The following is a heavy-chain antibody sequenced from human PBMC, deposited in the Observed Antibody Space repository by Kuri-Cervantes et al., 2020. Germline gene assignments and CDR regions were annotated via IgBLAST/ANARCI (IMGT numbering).Heavy chain of an antibody. J-gene: IGHJ1*01. D-gene: IGHD2-15*01. Sequence: GSLRLSCTVSGRSVNSGGHYWNWIRQPPGKGLEWIGSVYNSGSTTNYNPSLKSRVTISVDKSKNQFSLNLSSMTAADTAVYYCAGILCSGGSCYSSPAEYFQHWGQGTLVTVSS. CDR1: GRSVNSGGHY. CDR3: AGILCSGGSCYSSPAEYFQH. V-gene: IGHV4-61*08. CDR2: VYNSGST.